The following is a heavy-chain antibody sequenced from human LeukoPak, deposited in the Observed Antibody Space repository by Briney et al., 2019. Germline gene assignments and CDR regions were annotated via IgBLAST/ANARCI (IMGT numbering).Heavy chain of an antibody. J-gene: IGHJ4*02. Sequence: PSETLSLTCTVSGGSISSYYWSWIRQPPGKGLEWIGYIYYSGSTNYNPSLKSRVTISVDTSKNQFSLKLSSVTAADTAVYYCARIYCSSTSCYGGDGYFDYWGQGTLVTVSS. CDR2: IYYSGST. CDR3: ARIYCSSTSCYGGDGYFDY. V-gene: IGHV4-59*08. CDR1: GGSISSYY. D-gene: IGHD2-2*01.